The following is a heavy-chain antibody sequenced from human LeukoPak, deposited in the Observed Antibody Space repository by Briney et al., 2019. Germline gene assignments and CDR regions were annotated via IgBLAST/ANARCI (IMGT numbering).Heavy chain of an antibody. J-gene: IGHJ3*02. D-gene: IGHD4-23*01. CDR3: ARESSGTVVMPDAFDI. V-gene: IGHV4-61*01. CDR1: GGSVSSGSYY. CDR2: IYYSGST. Sequence: SETLSLTCTVSGGSVSSGSYYWSWIRQPPGKGLEWIGYIYYSGSTNYNPSLKSRVTISVDTSKNQFSLKLSSVTAADTAVYYCARESSGTVVMPDAFDIWGQGTMVTVSS.